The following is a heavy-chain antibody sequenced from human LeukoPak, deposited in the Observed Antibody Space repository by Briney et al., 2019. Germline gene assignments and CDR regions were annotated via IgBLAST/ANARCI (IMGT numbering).Heavy chain of an antibody. V-gene: IGHV1-69*05. CDR2: IIPIFGTA. Sequence: ASVKVSCKASGGTFSSYAISRVRQAPGQGLEWMGRIIPIFGTANYAQKFQGRVTITTDESTSTAYMELSSLRSEDTAVYYCARDCWPYYYYMDVWGKGTTVTVSS. CDR3: ARDCWPYYYYMDV. J-gene: IGHJ6*03. CDR1: GGTFSSYA.